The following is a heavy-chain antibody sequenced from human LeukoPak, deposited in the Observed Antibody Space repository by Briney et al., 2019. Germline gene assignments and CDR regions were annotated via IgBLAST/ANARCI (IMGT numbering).Heavy chain of an antibody. J-gene: IGHJ4*02. V-gene: IGHV3-53*01. Sequence: GGSLRLSCAASGFTVSSNCMSWVRQAPGKGLEWVSVVYSGGSTYYADSVKGRFTISRDNSKNTLYLQMNSLRAEDTAVYYCARGPTWYYFDYWGQGTLVTVSS. CDR3: ARGPTWYYFDY. CDR1: GFTVSSNC. CDR2: VYSGGST. D-gene: IGHD2-8*02.